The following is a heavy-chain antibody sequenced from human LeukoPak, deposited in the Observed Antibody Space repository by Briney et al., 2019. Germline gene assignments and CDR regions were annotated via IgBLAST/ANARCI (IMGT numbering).Heavy chain of an antibody. CDR2: INAGNGNT. J-gene: IGHJ5*02. Sequence: ASVKVSCKASGYTFTSYAMHWVRQAPGQRLEWMGWINAGNGNTKYSQKFQGRVTITRDTSASTAYMELGSLRSEDTAVYYCARDAQTTTGIAAAGTCWFDPWGQGTLVTVSS. CDR3: ARDAQTTTGIAAAGTCWFDP. V-gene: IGHV1-3*01. D-gene: IGHD6-13*01. CDR1: GYTFTSYA.